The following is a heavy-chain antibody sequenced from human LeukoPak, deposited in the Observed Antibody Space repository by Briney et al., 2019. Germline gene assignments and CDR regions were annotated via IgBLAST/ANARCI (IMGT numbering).Heavy chain of an antibody. CDR1: GFTFSSYA. CDR2: ISSNGGST. D-gene: IGHD5-24*01. V-gene: IGHV3-64*01. Sequence: GGSLRLSCAASGFTFSSYAMHWVRQAPGKGLEYVSAISSNGGSTYYANSVKGRFTISRDNSKNTLYLQMGSLRAEDMAVYYCARGGIATWRYFDYWGQGTLVTVSS. CDR3: ARGGIATWRYFDY. J-gene: IGHJ4*02.